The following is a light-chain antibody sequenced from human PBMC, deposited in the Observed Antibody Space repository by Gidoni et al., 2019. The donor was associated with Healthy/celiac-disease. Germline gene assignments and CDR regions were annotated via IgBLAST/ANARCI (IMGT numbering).Light chain of an antibody. Sequence: EIQMTQSPSSLSASVGDRVTITCRASQSISSYLNWYQQKPGKAPKLLIYDASSLQSGVPSRFSGSGSGTDFTLTISSLQPEDFATYYCQQSYSIPGTFGQGTKVEIK. J-gene: IGKJ1*01. CDR2: DAS. CDR1: QSISSY. CDR3: QQSYSIPGT. V-gene: IGKV1-39*01.